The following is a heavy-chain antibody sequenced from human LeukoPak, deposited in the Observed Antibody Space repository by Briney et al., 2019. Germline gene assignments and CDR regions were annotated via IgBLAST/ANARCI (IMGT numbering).Heavy chain of an antibody. CDR2: ISGDGSNI. Sequence: QSGGSLRLSCVASGFTFSSYWMHWVRQDPRKGLVWVSRISGDGSNINYADSVRGRFTISRDNAKNTLYLQMNTLRVEDTAVYYCTRDLMDYDVSTGLHHYYMDVWGQGTTVTVSS. D-gene: IGHD3-9*01. CDR1: GFTFSSYW. V-gene: IGHV3-74*01. J-gene: IGHJ6*02. CDR3: TRDLMDYDVSTGLHHYYMDV.